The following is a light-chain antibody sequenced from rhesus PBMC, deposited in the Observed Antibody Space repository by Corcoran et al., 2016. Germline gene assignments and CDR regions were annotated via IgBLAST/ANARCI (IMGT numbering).Light chain of an antibody. CDR1: EKVNNH. V-gene: IGKV1-74*01. Sequence: DIQMTQSPSSLSASAGDRVTITCRASEKVNNHLNWYQQKPGKAPKLLIYKASTLQSGVPSRLIGSGSGIYYTFTISSLQPEDFATYYCQHCCGTPLTFDGGTKVELK. CDR2: KAS. J-gene: IGKJ4*01. CDR3: QHCCGTPLT.